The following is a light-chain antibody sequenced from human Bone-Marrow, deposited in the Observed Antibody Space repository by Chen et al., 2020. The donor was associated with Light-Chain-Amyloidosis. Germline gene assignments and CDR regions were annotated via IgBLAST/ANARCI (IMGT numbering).Light chain of an antibody. J-gene: IGLJ2*01. Sequence: QSVLTQPPSVSGAPGQRVTISCTGSRSNIGAPYDVHWYQQLPGTAPKLLIYGNNNRPSGVPDRFSGSKSGSSASLAITGLRAGDEADYYCQSYDTRLRGSVFGGGTRLTVL. CDR1: RSNIGAPYD. V-gene: IGLV1-40*01. CDR3: QSYDTRLRGSV. CDR2: GNN.